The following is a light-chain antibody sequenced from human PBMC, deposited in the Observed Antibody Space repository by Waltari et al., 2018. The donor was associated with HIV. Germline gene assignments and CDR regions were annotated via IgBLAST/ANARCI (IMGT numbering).Light chain of an antibody. CDR3: CSDAGSSTYV. Sequence: QSALTQPASVSGSPGQSITISCTGTSSDVGGYNYVSWYQQHPGKAPNLMIYDVSKRPSGVSMRFSGAKAGNTASLTISVLQAEDEADYYCCSDAGSSTYVFGTGTKVTVL. CDR1: SSDVGGYNY. CDR2: DVS. V-gene: IGLV2-23*02. J-gene: IGLJ1*01.